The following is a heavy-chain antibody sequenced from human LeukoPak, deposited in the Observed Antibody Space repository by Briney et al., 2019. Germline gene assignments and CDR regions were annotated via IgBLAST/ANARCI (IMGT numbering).Heavy chain of an antibody. V-gene: IGHV4-59*01. CDR2: IYYSGST. CDR1: GGSFSGYY. D-gene: IGHD3-16*02. CDR3: ARECQDDYVWGSYRFSWFDP. Sequence: SETLSLTCAVYGGSFSGYYWSWIRQPPGKGLEWIGYIYYSGSTNYNPSLKSRVTISVDTSKNQFSLKLSSVTAADTAVYYCARECQDDYVWGSYRFSWFDPWGQGTLVTVSS. J-gene: IGHJ5*02.